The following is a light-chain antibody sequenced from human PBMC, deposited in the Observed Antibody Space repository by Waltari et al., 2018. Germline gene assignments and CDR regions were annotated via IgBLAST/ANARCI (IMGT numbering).Light chain of an antibody. CDR3: CSYAGSSTFA. J-gene: IGLJ2*01. CDR1: SSDVGSYNF. CDR2: EVS. Sequence: QSALTQPASVSGSPGQSITISCRGTSSDVGSYNFVSWYQQHPGKAPKLMIYEVSKRPSGVSNRFSGSKSGSSASLTISGLQAEDEADYYCCSYAGSSTFAFGGGTKLTVL. V-gene: IGLV2-23*02.